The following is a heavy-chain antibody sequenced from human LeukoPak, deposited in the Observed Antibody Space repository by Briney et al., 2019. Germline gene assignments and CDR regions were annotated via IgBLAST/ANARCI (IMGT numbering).Heavy chain of an antibody. Sequence: SETLSLTCTVSAGFVSNSNYYWGWIRQPPGKGLEWIGSIYYSGSTYYNPSLKSRVTISVDTSKNQFSLKLSSVTAADTAVYYCARDHLRTAARPDWFDPWGQGTLVTVSS. J-gene: IGHJ5*02. D-gene: IGHD6-6*01. V-gene: IGHV4-39*02. CDR3: ARDHLRTAARPDWFDP. CDR2: IYYSGST. CDR1: AGFVSNSNYY.